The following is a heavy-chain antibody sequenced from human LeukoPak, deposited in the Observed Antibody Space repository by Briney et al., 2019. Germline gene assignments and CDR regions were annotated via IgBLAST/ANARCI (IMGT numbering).Heavy chain of an antibody. D-gene: IGHD1/OR15-1a*01. CDR1: GGSIISGSYF. J-gene: IGHJ4*02. CDR3: ARQAVGTTPFDY. Sequence: SETLSLTCTVSGGSIISGSYFWSWIRQPPGKELEWVGYIYYSGSTNYNPSLKSRVTISVDTSKNQFSLKLSSVTAADTAVYYCARQAVGTTPFDYWGQGTLVTVSS. V-gene: IGHV4-61*01. CDR2: IYYSGST.